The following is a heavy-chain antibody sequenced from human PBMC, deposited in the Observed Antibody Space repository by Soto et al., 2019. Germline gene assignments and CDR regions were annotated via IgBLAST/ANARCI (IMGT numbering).Heavy chain of an antibody. D-gene: IGHD2-15*01. V-gene: IGHV1-8*01. CDR1: GYTFTSYD. J-gene: IGHJ3*02. Sequence: ASVKVSCKASGYTFTSYDINWVRQATGQGLEWMGWMNPNSGNTGYAQKFQGRVTMTRNTSISTAYMELSSLRSEDTAVYYCARQSAFDGVVAADDAFDIWGQGTMVTV. CDR2: MNPNSGNT. CDR3: ARQSAFDGVVAADDAFDI.